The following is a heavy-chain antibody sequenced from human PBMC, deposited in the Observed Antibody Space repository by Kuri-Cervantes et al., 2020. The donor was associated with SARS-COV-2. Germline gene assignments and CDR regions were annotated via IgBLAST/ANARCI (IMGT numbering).Heavy chain of an antibody. Sequence: ASVKVSCKASGYTFTSYAMHWVRQAPGQRLEWMGWINAGNGNTKYSQKFQGRVTITRDTSTSTAYMELRSLRSDDTAVYYCARGVRYSSSSSLDYWGQGTLVTVSS. CDR3: ARGVRYSSSSSLDY. CDR1: GYTFTSYA. J-gene: IGHJ4*02. D-gene: IGHD6-13*01. CDR2: INAGNGNT. V-gene: IGHV1-3*01.